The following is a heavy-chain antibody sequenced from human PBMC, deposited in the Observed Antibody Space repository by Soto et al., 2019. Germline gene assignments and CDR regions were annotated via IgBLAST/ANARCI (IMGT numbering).Heavy chain of an antibody. J-gene: IGHJ6*02. CDR3: ARDPKGYYGMDV. CDR1: GGSISSTNY. Sequence: QVQLQESGPGLVKPSGTLSLTCAVSGGSISSTNYWSWVRQPPGKGLEWIGEIYHSGSTNYNPSLKSRVTISVDNANKQFSLKLNSVTAADTAVYYCARDPKGYYGMDVWGQGTTVTVSS. CDR2: IYHSGST. V-gene: IGHV4-4*02.